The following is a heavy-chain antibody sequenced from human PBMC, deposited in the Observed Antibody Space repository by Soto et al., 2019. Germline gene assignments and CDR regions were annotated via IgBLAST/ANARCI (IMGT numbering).Heavy chain of an antibody. CDR3: AKDLRAGSGYDFDY. CDR1: GFTFTSYS. V-gene: IGHV3-23*01. Sequence: EVQLLQSGGGLVQPGGSLRLSCAASGFTFTSYSMTWVRQTPGKGLEWVAAVNPGGYSTYYADSVKGRCTIPRDHSNKTLYPQMNSLRAEDTAVYYCAKDLRAGSGYDFDYRDQGTLVTVSS. CDR2: VNPGGYST. D-gene: IGHD5-12*01. J-gene: IGHJ4*02.